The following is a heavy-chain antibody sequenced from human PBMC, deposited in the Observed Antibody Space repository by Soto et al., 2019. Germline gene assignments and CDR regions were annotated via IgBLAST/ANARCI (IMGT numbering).Heavy chain of an antibody. D-gene: IGHD3-3*01. CDR3: ARDQVTIFGVVIIGGGWFDP. CDR1: GFTFSSYW. V-gene: IGHV3-7*03. CDR2: IKQDGSEK. J-gene: IGHJ5*02. Sequence: EVQLVESGGGLVQPGGSLRLSCAASGFTFSSYWMSWVRQAPGQGLERVANIKQDGSEKYYVDSVKGRFTISRDNAKNSLYLQMNSLRAEDTAVYYCARDQVTIFGVVIIGGGWFDPWGQGTLVTVSS.